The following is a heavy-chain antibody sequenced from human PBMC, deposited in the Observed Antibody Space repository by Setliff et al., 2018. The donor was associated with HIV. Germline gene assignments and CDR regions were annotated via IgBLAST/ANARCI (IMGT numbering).Heavy chain of an antibody. J-gene: IGHJ4*02. Sequence: GASVKVSCKASGYTFNTYPINWIRQAPGQGLEWMGWINTNTGSPRFAQGFRGRFGFSLDASVTTTYLHINDLRAEDIGVYYCARDGADNNFRSGTHPFDIWGQGTLVTVSS. CDR1: GYTFNTYP. D-gene: IGHD3-3*01. CDR2: INTNTGSP. V-gene: IGHV7-4-1*02. CDR3: ARDGADNNFRSGTHPFDI.